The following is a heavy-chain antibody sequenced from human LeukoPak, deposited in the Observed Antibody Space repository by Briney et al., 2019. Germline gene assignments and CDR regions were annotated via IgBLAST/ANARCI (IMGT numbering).Heavy chain of an antibody. J-gene: IGHJ4*02. CDR3: ATARIAVAVREDLDH. CDR1: GFTFSSYG. V-gene: IGHV3-30*02. Sequence: GGSLRLSCAASGFTFSSYGMHWVRQAPGKGLEWVAFIRSDGSNKYYGDSVKGRFTISRDNSKNTLYLQMNSLRPEDTAVFYCATARIAVAVREDLDHWGQGTMVTVSS. CDR2: IRSDGSNK. D-gene: IGHD6-19*01.